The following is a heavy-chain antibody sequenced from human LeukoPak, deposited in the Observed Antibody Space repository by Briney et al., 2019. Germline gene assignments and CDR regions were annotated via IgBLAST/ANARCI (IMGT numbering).Heavy chain of an antibody. CDR1: GGSISSYY. D-gene: IGHD3-10*01. J-gene: IGHJ5*02. V-gene: IGHV4-4*07. CDR2: IYTSGST. CDR3: ARDSQDYYGSGSYPRFDP. Sequence: SETLSLTCTVSGGSISSYYWSWIRQPAGKGLEWIGRIYTSGSTNYNPSLKSRVTMPVDTSKNQFSLKLSSVTAADTAVYYCARDSQDYYGSGSYPRFDPWGQGTLVTVSS.